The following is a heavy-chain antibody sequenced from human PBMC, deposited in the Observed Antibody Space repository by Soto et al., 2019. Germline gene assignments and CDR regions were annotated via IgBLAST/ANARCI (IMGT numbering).Heavy chain of an antibody. Sequence: GESLKISCKGSGYSFTSYWISWVRQMPGKGLEWMGRIDPSDSYTNYSPSFQGHVTISADKSISTAYLQWSSLKASDTAMYYCASATYYYDSSGYYQSLYYYYGMDVWGQGTTVTVS. J-gene: IGHJ6*02. CDR3: ASATYYYDSSGYYQSLYYYYGMDV. CDR2: IDPSDSYT. CDR1: GYSFTSYW. D-gene: IGHD3-22*01. V-gene: IGHV5-10-1*01.